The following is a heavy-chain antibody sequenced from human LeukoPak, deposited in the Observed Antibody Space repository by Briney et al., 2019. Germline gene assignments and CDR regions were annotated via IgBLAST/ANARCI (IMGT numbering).Heavy chain of an antibody. V-gene: IGHV3-23*01. CDR3: AKDPYRASSGLVDY. D-gene: IGHD5-12*01. CDR2: ISGSGGTT. CDR1: EFSFGDHA. Sequence: GRSLRLSCTASEFSFGDHAMSWVRQAPGKGLEWVSSISGSGGTTYYADSVKGRFTISRDNSKNTLCLQMNSLRAEDTAVYYCAKDPYRASSGLVDYWGQGTLVTVSS. J-gene: IGHJ4*02.